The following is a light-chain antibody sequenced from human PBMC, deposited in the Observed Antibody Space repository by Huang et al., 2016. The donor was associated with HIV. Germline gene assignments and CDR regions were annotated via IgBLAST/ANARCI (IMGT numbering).Light chain of an antibody. Sequence: DIVMTQYPDSLSVSPGERATIDCKSSQSLLYSLNNKNYLAWVQQKPGRPPKLLLYWARTRESGIPERFSGSGSGTDFTLTINNLQPEDVATYYCQQYYQNPQTFGQGT. CDR2: WAR. J-gene: IGKJ5*01. CDR3: QQYYQNPQT. CDR1: QSLLYSLNNKNY. V-gene: IGKV4-1*01.